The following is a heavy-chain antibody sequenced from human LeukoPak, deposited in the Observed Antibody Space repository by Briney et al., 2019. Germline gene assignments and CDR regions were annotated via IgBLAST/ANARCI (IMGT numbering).Heavy chain of an antibody. CDR1: GFTVSSNY. CDR3: ARAAYDSNGFTANHDY. CDR2: LYSDGTT. J-gene: IGHJ4*02. V-gene: IGHV3-53*01. D-gene: IGHD3-22*01. Sequence: GGCLRLSCAASGFTVSSNYMSWVRQAPGKGLEWLSVLYSDGTTYYADSVKGRFTISRDNSKNTLYLQMNNLRAEDTAVYYCARAAYDSNGFTANHDYWGQGTLVTVSS.